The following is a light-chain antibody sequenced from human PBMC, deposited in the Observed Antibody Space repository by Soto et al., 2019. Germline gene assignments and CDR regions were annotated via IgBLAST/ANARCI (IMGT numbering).Light chain of an antibody. CDR1: QSISIW. Sequence: DIQMTQPPSSLSASVGYRVTISCRASQSISIWLAWYQQKPGRAPKFLIYKASDLENGVPSRFSGSGSGTEFALTISSLQPDDFATYYCQQYDSYPLTFGGGTKVDIK. J-gene: IGKJ4*01. V-gene: IGKV1-5*03. CDR3: QQYDSYPLT. CDR2: KAS.